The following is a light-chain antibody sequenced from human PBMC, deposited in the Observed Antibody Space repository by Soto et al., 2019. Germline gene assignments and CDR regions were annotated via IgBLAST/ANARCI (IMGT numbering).Light chain of an antibody. J-gene: IGLJ2*01. CDR1: SSDVGGYNY. Sequence: QSALTQPPSASGSPGQSVTISCTGTSSDVGGYNYVSWYQQHPSKAPKLMIYEFSKRPSGVPDRFSGSKSGNTASLTVSGLHAEDEADYYCSSYAGSSNPVIFGGGTKLTVL. CDR2: EFS. V-gene: IGLV2-8*01. CDR3: SSYAGSSNPVI.